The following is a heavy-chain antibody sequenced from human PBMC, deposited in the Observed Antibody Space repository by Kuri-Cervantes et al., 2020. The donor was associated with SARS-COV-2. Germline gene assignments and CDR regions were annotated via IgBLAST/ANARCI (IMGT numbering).Heavy chain of an antibody. CDR1: GYTFTSYG. Sequence: ASVKVSCKASGYTFTSYGISWVRQAPGQGLEWMEWISAYNGNTNYAQKLQGRVTMTTDTSTSTAYMELRSLRSDDTAVYYCARAVNGPTGITLDIVVVPAIRHSYYYYMDVWGKGTTVTVSS. CDR2: ISAYNGNT. D-gene: IGHD2-2*03. J-gene: IGHJ6*03. CDR3: ARAVNGPTGITLDIVVVPAIRHSYYYYMDV. V-gene: IGHV1-18*01.